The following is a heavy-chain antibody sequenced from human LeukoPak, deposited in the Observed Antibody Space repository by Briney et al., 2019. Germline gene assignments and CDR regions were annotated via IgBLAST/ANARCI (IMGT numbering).Heavy chain of an antibody. J-gene: IGHJ3*02. V-gene: IGHV3-30-3*01. CDR2: ISYDGSNK. CDR1: RFTFSSYA. CDR3: ARVRGNSYVSDAYDI. D-gene: IGHD5-18*01. Sequence: GGSLRLSCAASRFTFSSYAMHWVRQAPGKGLEWVAVISYDGSNKYYADSVKGRFTISRDNSKNTLNLQMNSLRAEDTAVYYCARVRGNSYVSDAYDIWGQGTMVTVSS.